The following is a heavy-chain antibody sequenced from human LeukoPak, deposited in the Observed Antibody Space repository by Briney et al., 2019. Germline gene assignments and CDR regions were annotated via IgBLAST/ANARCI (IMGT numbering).Heavy chain of an antibody. CDR2: ISGSGGST. V-gene: IGHV3-23*01. D-gene: IGHD1-1*01. CDR1: GFTFDNYG. J-gene: IGHJ6*03. Sequence: GGTLRLSCGASGFTFDNYGMNWVRQAPGKGLEWVSGISGSGGSTYYADSVKGRFTISRDNSKNTLYLQMNSLRVEDTAVYYCARDPGPYGDYMDVWGKGTTVTVSS. CDR3: ARDPGPYGDYMDV.